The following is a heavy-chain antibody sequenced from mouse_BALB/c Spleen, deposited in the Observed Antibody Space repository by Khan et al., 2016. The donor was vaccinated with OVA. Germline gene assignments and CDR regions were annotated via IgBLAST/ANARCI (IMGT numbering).Heavy chain of an antibody. CDR1: GYTFTNYV. CDR3: TRFSGGY. V-gene: IGHV9-3-1*01. J-gene: IGHJ2*01. CDR2: INTYTREP. Sequence: QIQLVQSGPELKKPGETVKISCKASGYTFTNYVMNWVKQSPGKGLKWMGWINTYTREPTYADDFKGRLAFSLETSASPSYLQINGIKDDDTATYFCTRFSGGYWGQGTTLTVSS.